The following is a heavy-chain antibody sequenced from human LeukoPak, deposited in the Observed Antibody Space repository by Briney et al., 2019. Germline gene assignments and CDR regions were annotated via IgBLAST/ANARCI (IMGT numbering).Heavy chain of an antibody. D-gene: IGHD1-14*01. CDR2: INPNSGGT. CDR3: ARANQNYFDY. Sequence: GASVKVSCKASGYTFTGYYMHWVRQAPGQGLEWMGWINPNSGGTNYAQKFQGRVTKTRDTSISTAFMELSRLRSDDTAIYYCARANQNYFDYWGQGTLVTVSS. J-gene: IGHJ4*02. CDR1: GYTFTGYY. V-gene: IGHV1-2*02.